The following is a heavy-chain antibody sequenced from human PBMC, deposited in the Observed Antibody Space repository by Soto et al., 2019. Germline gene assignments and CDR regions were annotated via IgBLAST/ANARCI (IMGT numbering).Heavy chain of an antibody. J-gene: IGHJ1*01. Sequence: SVKVSCKASGGTFSSYTISWVRRAPGQGLEWMGRIIPILGIANYAQKFQGRVTITADKSTSTAYMELSSLRSEDTAVYYCARVWYYYDSSGYLWEAEYFQHWG. CDR2: IIPILGIA. CDR3: ARVWYYYDSSGYLWEAEYFQH. D-gene: IGHD3-22*01. CDR1: GGTFSSYT. V-gene: IGHV1-69*02.